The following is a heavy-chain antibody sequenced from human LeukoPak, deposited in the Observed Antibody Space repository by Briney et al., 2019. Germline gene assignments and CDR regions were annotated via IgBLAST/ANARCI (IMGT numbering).Heavy chain of an antibody. V-gene: IGHV4-4*02. CDR3: ARSEASIEGWFDP. CDR1: GGSISSSNW. J-gene: IGHJ5*02. CDR2: IYHSGST. Sequence: SETLSLTCAVSGGSISSSNWWSWVRQPPGKGLKWIGEIYHSGSTNYNPSLKSRVTISVDKSKNQFSLKLSSVTAADTAVYYCARSEASIEGWFDPWGQGTLVTVSS. D-gene: IGHD2-21*01.